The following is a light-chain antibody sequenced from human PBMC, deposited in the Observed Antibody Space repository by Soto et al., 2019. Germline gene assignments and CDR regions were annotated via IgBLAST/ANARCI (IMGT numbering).Light chain of an antibody. CDR3: ISFAGNNNLV. Sequence: QSALTQPPSASGSPGQSVTISCTGTSSDVGGYNYVSWYQQHPDKAPKLMISEVSKRPSGVPDRFSGSKSGNTASLTVSGLQAEDEADDYCISFAGNNNLVFGGGTKVTVL. CDR2: EVS. J-gene: IGLJ2*01. CDR1: SSDVGGYNY. V-gene: IGLV2-8*01.